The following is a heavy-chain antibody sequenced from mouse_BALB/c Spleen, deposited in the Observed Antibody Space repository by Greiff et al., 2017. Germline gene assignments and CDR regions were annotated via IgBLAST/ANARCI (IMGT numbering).Heavy chain of an antibody. Sequence: EVKLMESGGGLVQPGGSLKLSCAASGFDFSRYWMSWVRQAPGKGLEWIGEINPDSSTINYTPSLKDKFVISRDNAKNTLYLQMSKVRSEDTALYYCARPGEAYYTRAMDYWGQGTSVTVSS. CDR3: ARPGEAYYTRAMDY. CDR2: INPDSSTI. V-gene: IGHV4-1*02. CDR1: GFDFSRYW. J-gene: IGHJ4*01. D-gene: IGHD2-12*01.